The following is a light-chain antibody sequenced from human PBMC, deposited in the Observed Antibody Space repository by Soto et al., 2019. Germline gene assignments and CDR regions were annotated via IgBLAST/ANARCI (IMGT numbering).Light chain of an antibody. J-gene: IGLJ3*02. V-gene: IGLV1-44*01. CDR3: AAWDDSLSGLV. Sequence: QSVLTQPPSTSATPGQRVTISCSGSSSNVGINTVSWYQQVPGTAPRLLIYTNDQPPSGVPGRFSGSKSGTSASLAIGGLQSEDEDDYYCAAWDDSLSGLVFGGGTKLTVL. CDR1: SSNVGINT. CDR2: TND.